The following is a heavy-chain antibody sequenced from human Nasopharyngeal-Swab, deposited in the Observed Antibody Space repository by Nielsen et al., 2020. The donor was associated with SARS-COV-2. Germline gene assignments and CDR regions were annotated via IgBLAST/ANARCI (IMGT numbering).Heavy chain of an antibody. V-gene: IGHV4-34*01. CDR1: GGSFSGYY. CDR2: INHSGST. D-gene: IGHD1-7*01. Sequence: SGTLSLTCAVYGGSFSGYYWSWIRQPPGKGLEWIGEINHSGSTNYNPSLKSRVTISVDTSKNQFSLKLSSVTAADTAVYYCARSFRGTTPRDAFDIWGQGTMVTVSS. J-gene: IGHJ3*02. CDR3: ARSFRGTTPRDAFDI.